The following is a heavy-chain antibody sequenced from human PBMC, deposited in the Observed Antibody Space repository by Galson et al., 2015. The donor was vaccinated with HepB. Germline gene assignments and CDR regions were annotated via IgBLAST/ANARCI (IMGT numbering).Heavy chain of an antibody. CDR3: AKGPGGNYDHYPPNWFDP. J-gene: IGHJ5*02. V-gene: IGHV3-23*01. CDR1: GFTFSSYA. Sequence: SLRLACAASGFTFSSYAMSWVRQTPGKGLQWVSSISGSGAGSYFADSVKGRFIISRDNSKNTLHLQMNSLRVEDTALYHCAKGPGGNYDHYPPNWFDPWGQGTLVIVSS. CDR2: ISGSGAGS. D-gene: IGHD4-11*01.